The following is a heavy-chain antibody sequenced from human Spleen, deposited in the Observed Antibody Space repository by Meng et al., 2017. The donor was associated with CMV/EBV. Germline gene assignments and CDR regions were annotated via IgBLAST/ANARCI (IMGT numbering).Heavy chain of an antibody. V-gene: IGHV3-30*02. D-gene: IGHD3-3*01. CDR1: GFTFNRYD. J-gene: IGHJ4*02. CDR2: TWSGGSCK. Sequence: GESLKISCAVSGFTFNRYDMHWVHQAPGKGLEWVAVTWSGGSCKCYGDSVKGRFTICRDNSNNTLYVQMNSLRAEDTAVYYCANNLPPPTYYDFWSGYYGIDYWGQGTLVTVSS. CDR3: ANNLPPPTYYDFWSGYYGIDY.